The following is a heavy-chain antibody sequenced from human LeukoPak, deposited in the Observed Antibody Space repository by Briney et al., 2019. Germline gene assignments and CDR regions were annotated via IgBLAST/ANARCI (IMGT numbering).Heavy chain of an antibody. Sequence: GGSLRLSCRCSGFTFGDYVMTWVRQAPGKGLEWVGFIRSKVYGGTTEYAASVKGRFIISRDDSKSIAYLQMNSLETEDTAVYYCTRDYGGFDYWGQGTLVTVSP. CDR3: TRDYGGFDY. CDR2: IRSKVYGGTT. J-gene: IGHJ4*02. CDR1: GFTFGDYV. D-gene: IGHD4-23*01. V-gene: IGHV3-49*04.